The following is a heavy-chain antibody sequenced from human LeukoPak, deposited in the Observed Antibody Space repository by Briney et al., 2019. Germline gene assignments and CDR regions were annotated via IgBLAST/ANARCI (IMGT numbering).Heavy chain of an antibody. D-gene: IGHD3-3*01. Sequence: GGSLRLPCAASGFTFSTYWVHWVRQAPGKGLVWVSRIKSGGSTNYADSVKGRFTISRDNAKNTVSLQMNSLRPEDTGVYYCARAPSEIEYLRVGGEGPLVTVSS. CDR1: GFTFSTYW. CDR2: IKSGGST. J-gene: IGHJ1*01. V-gene: IGHV3-74*01. CDR3: ARAPSEIEYLRV.